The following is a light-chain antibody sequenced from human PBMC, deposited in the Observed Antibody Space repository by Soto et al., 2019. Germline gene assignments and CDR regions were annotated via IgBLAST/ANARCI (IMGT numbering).Light chain of an antibody. J-gene: IGKJ2*01. V-gene: IGKV3-20*01. CDR2: GAS. CDR3: QQYCSSSYT. Sequence: EIVLTQSPGTLSLSPGERATLSCSASQSVSSSYLAWYQQKPGQAPRLLIYGASSRATGIPDRFSGNGSGTDFTLTISRLESEDFAVYYCQQYCSSSYTFGQGTKLEIK. CDR1: QSVSSSY.